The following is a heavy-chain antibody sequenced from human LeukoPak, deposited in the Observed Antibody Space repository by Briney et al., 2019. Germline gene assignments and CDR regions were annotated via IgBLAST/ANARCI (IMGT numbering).Heavy chain of an antibody. Sequence: ASVKVSRKTSGYTFNNFGITWVRQAPGQGPEWIGWISIGDGRTHYGRKFQGRVSMTREMSSNTAFLELNSLRSDDTAVYFCSRSYYSSSWYYFDHWGQGTLVIVSS. J-gene: IGHJ4*02. CDR2: ISIGDGRT. CDR1: GYTFNNFG. D-gene: IGHD2-15*01. CDR3: SRSYYSSSWYYFDH. V-gene: IGHV1-18*01.